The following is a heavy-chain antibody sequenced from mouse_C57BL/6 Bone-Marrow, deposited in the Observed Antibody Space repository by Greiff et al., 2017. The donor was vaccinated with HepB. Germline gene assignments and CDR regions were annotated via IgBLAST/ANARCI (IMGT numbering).Heavy chain of an antibody. Sequence: VKLMESGPGLVAPSQSMSITCTVSGFSLTSYGVDWVRQPPGKGLEWLGVIWGGGSTNYNSALMSRLSISKDNSKSQVFLKMNSLQTDDTAMYYCAKHYYGSSYEDWYFDVWGTGTTVTVSS. V-gene: IGHV2-9*01. D-gene: IGHD1-1*01. J-gene: IGHJ1*03. CDR2: IWGGGST. CDR3: AKHYYGSSYEDWYFDV. CDR1: GFSLTSYG.